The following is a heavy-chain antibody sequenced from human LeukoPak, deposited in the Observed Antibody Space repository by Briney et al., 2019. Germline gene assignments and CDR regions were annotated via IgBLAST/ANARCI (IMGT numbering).Heavy chain of an antibody. V-gene: IGHV1-2*02. CDR3: ARFGSKIQIRFLEWSLSLDI. CDR2: INPKSGGT. D-gene: IGHD3-3*01. J-gene: IGHJ3*02. Sequence: ASVKVSCKASGYTFTSYAMNWVRQAPGQGLEWMGWINPKSGGTNYAQKFQGGVTMTRVTSISTAYMELSRLRSDDTAVYYCARFGSKIQIRFLEWSLSLDIWGQGTMVTVSS. CDR1: GYTFTSYA.